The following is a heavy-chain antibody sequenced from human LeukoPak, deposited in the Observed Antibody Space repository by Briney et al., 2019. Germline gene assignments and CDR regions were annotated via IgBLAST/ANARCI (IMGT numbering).Heavy chain of an antibody. CDR1: GFTFSSYG. D-gene: IGHD5-24*01. CDR3: ARDAGRGMATIRGYYFDY. Sequence: GGSLRLSCAASGFTFSSYGMHWVRQAPGKGLEWVAFIRYDGSNKYYADSVKGRFTISRDNSKNTLYLQMNSLRSEDTAVYYCARDAGRGMATIRGYYFDYWGQGTLVTVSS. CDR2: IRYDGSNK. V-gene: IGHV3-30*02. J-gene: IGHJ4*02.